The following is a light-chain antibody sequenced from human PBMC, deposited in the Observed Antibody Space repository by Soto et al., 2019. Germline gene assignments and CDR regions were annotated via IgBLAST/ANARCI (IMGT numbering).Light chain of an antibody. CDR1: SSDVGGYNS. V-gene: IGLV2-8*01. J-gene: IGLJ3*02. CDR3: SSYAGSNNWV. CDR2: DVS. Sequence: QSVLTQPPSASGSPGQAVTISCTGTSSDVGGYNSVSWYQQQPGRAPKLMIYDVSKRPSGVPDRFSGSKSGNTASLTVSGLQAEDEADYYCSSYAGSNNWVFGGGTKLTVL.